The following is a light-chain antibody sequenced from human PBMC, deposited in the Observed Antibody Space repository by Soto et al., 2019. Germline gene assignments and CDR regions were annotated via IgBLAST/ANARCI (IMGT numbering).Light chain of an antibody. CDR2: DDS. J-gene: IGLJ1*01. Sequence: SYELTQPPSVSVAPGQTAKITCGGENIGVKSVNWYLQKPGQAPVLVVYDDSDRPSGIPERFSGSKSGTSASLAITGLQAEDEADYYCQSYDSSLSGYVFGTGTKLTVL. CDR1: NIGVKS. V-gene: IGLV3-21*02. CDR3: QSYDSSLSGYV.